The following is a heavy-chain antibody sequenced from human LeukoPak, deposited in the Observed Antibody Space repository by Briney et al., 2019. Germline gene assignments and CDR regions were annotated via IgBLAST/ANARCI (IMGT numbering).Heavy chain of an antibody. D-gene: IGHD5-18*01. V-gene: IGHV4-59*01. J-gene: IGHJ4*02. CDR2: IYHSGST. CDR1: GGSISSYY. CDR3: ARGGSWDTGHYYFDY. Sequence: SETLSLTCTVSGGSISSYYWSWIRQPPGKGLEWIGYIYHSGSTYYNPSLKSRVTISVDTSKNQFSLKLSSVTAADTAVYFCARGGSWDTGHYYFDYWGQGTLVAVSS.